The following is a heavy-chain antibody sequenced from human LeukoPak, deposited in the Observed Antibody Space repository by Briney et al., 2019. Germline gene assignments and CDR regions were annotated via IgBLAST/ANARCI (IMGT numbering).Heavy chain of an antibody. CDR1: GYTFTSYY. J-gene: IGHJ4*02. CDR2: INPTGDRT. CDR3: ASDSRWVPGTGDLDY. D-gene: IGHD6-19*01. V-gene: IGHV1-46*01. Sequence: VASVKVSCKASGYTFTSYYMHWVRQAPGQGLEWMGLINPTGDRTGYAQKFQGRVTMTRDMSTNTDYLELSSLRSDDTAVYYCASDSRWVPGTGDLDYWGQGTLVTVSS.